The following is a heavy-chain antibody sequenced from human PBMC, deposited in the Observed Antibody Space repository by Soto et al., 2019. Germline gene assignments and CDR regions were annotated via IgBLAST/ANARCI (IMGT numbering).Heavy chain of an antibody. Sequence: QVQLVQSEAEVKKPGASVNVSCKASGFTFIKYAMHWVRQAPGQRPEWMGWINAGNGNTRYSQRWQGRVTITRDTSASTVYMDLSSLRSEDTAVYDCARDYADIAVAGIPLLAHWGQGTLVTVSS. CDR3: ARDYADIAVAGIPLLAH. CDR1: GFTFIKYA. J-gene: IGHJ4*01. D-gene: IGHD6-19*01. V-gene: IGHV1-3*01. CDR2: INAGNGNT.